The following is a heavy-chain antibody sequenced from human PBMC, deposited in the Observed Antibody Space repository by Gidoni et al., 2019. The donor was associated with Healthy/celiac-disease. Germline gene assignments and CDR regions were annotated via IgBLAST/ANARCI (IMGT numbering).Heavy chain of an antibody. D-gene: IGHD6-19*01. J-gene: IGHJ4*02. Sequence: QVQLVESGGGVVPPGRSLRLSCAASGFTFSSYGMHWVRQAPGKGLEWVAVISYDGSNKYYADSVKGRFTISRDNSKNTLYLQMNSLRAEDTAVYYCAKEPYSSGWYFYFDYWGQGTLVTVSS. CDR3: AKEPYSSGWYFYFDY. V-gene: IGHV3-30*18. CDR2: ISYDGSNK. CDR1: GFTFSSYG.